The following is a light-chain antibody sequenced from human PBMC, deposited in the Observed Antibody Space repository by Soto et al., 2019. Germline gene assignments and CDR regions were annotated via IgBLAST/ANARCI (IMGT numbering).Light chain of an antibody. Sequence: TQSPSTLSVSPGERATLSCRASQSVSSSFLAWYQQKPGQAPRLLIYGASSRATGIPDRFSGSGSGTDFTLTISRLEPEDFAVYYCQQYGSWTFGQGTKVDNK. V-gene: IGKV3-20*01. J-gene: IGKJ1*01. CDR1: QSVSSSF. CDR2: GAS. CDR3: QQYGSWT.